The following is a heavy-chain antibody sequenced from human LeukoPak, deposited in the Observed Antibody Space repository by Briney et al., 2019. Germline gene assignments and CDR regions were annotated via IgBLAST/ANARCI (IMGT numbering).Heavy chain of an antibody. CDR1: GGSISTSNYY. CDR2: ILYSGST. V-gene: IGHV4-39*07. D-gene: IGHD2-21*02. Sequence: PSETLSLTCTVSGGSISTSNYYWGWIRQPPGKGLEWIGNILYSGSTYYSPSLKSRVTISLDTSRNQFSLKLSSVTAADTAVYYCARDPPRSGRVGTFVDYWGQGTLVTVSS. CDR3: ARDPPRSGRVGTFVDY. J-gene: IGHJ4*02.